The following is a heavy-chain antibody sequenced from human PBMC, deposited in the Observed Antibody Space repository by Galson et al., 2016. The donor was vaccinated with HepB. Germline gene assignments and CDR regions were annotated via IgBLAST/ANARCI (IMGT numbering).Heavy chain of an antibody. V-gene: IGHV3-33*01. CDR1: SFIFTDYG. D-gene: IGHD6-13*01. Sequence: SLRLSCAASSFIFTDYGMHWVRQAPGKGLEWVAAIWFDGTNEIYADSVKGRFTISRDNSKNAIYLQMNSLRAEDTAVYYCTRTDISTWDGYSDYWGQGTLVTVSS. CDR3: TRTDISTWDGYSDY. CDR2: IWFDGTNE. J-gene: IGHJ4*02.